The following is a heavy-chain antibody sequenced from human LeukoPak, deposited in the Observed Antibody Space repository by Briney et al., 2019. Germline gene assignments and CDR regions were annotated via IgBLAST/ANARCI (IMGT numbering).Heavy chain of an antibody. V-gene: IGHV4-34*01. J-gene: IGHJ4*02. CDR2: INHSGST. CDR3: ARKSDYYDSSGYSTAYYFDY. D-gene: IGHD3-22*01. Sequence: SETLSLTCAVYGGSFSGYYWSWIRQPPGKGLEWIGEINHSGSTNYNPSLKSRVTISVDTSKNQFSLKLSSVTAADTAVYYCARKSDYYDSSGYSTAYYFDYWGQGTLVTVSS. CDR1: GGSFSGYY.